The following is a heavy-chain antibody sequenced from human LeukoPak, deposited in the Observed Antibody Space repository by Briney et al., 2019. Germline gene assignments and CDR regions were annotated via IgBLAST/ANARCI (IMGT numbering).Heavy chain of an antibody. V-gene: IGHV3-23*01. Sequence: PGGSLRLASAASGFTFSSYAMSWVRQAPGKGLEWVSAISGSGGSTYYANFVTGWLTISRHNSKNTLYLQMNSLRAEDTTVYYIAKGHYYDILSGYYSWGQGTLVTVSS. D-gene: IGHD3-9*01. CDR1: GFTFSSYA. J-gene: IGHJ4*02. CDR3: AKGHYYDILSGYYS. CDR2: ISGSGGST.